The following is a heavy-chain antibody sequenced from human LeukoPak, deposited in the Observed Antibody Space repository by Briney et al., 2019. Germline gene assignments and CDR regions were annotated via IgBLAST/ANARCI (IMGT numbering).Heavy chain of an antibody. CDR1: GFTFSSYG. D-gene: IGHD6-19*01. J-gene: IGHJ6*03. CDR2: ISYDGSNK. CDR3: AKGPMDSSGWYYYYYYMDV. Sequence: PGGSLRLSCAASGFTFSSYGMHWVRQVPGKGLEWVAVISYDGSNKYYADSVKGRFTISRDNSKNTLYLQMNSLRAEDTAVYYCAKGPMDSSGWYYYYYYMDVWGKGTTVTVSS. V-gene: IGHV3-30*18.